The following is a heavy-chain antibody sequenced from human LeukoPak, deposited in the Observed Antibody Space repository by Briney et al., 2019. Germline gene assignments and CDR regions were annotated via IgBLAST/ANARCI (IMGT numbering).Heavy chain of an antibody. CDR2: ISGSGGST. D-gene: IGHD1-26*01. CDR1: GFTFSSYA. CDR3: ATPLVGAIPWEYYFDY. J-gene: IGHJ4*02. Sequence: PGGSLRLSCAASGFTFSSYAMSWVRQAPGKGLEWVSAISGSGGSTYYADSVKGRFTISRDNSKNTLYLQMNSLRAEDTAVYYCATPLVGAIPWEYYFDYWGQGTLVTVSS. V-gene: IGHV3-23*01.